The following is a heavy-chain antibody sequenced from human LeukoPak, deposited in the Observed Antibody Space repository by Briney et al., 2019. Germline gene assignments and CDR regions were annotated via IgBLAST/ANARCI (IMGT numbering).Heavy chain of an antibody. CDR3: ARGPRTVTKYYYYYYMDV. V-gene: IGHV4-39*07. Sequence: SETLSLTCTVSSGSISTSNYYWGWVRQPPGKALEWIGNIFYSGSTYYSPSLKSRVTISLDTSRNQFSLKLNSVTAADTAVYYCARGPRTVTKYYYYYYMDVWGKGTTVTVSS. CDR2: IFYSGST. CDR1: SGSISTSNYY. D-gene: IGHD4-17*01. J-gene: IGHJ6*03.